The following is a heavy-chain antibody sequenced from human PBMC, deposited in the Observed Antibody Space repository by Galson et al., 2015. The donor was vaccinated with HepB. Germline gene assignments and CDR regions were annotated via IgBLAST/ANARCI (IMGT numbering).Heavy chain of an antibody. CDR2: INHSGST. CDR1: GGSFSGYY. J-gene: IGHJ5*02. D-gene: IGHD2-2*01. CDR3: ARGGGYQLLNWFDP. Sequence: ETLSLTCAVYGGSFSGYYWSWIRQPPGKGLEWIGEINHSGSTNYNPSLKSRVTISVDTSKNQFSLKLSSVTAADTAVYYCARGGGYQLLNWFDPWGQGTLVTVSS. V-gene: IGHV4-34*01.